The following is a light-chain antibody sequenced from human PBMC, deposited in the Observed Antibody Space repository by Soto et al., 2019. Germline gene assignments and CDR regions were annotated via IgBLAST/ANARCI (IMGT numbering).Light chain of an antibody. J-gene: IGKJ3*01. CDR2: KAS. Sequence: DIQMTQSPSSLSASVGDRVTITCRASQSISSWLAWYQQKPGKAPKLLIYKASSLESGVPSRFSGCGSGTEFTLTISSLQPDDFATYYCQQYNSYPFGFGPGTKVDIK. CDR3: QQYNSYPFG. CDR1: QSISSW. V-gene: IGKV1-5*03.